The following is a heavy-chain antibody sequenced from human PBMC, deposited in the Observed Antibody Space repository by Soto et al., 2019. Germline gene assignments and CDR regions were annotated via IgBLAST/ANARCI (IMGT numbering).Heavy chain of an antibody. J-gene: IGHJ4*02. CDR1: GGSICSGEYY. CDR2: IYYSGTT. V-gene: IGHV4-30-4*01. D-gene: IGHD2-8*02. Sequence: SETLSLTCTVSGGSICSGEYYWSWIRQPPGEGLEWIGNIYYSGTTYNNPSLKSRVTISVDTSKNQFSLKLTSVTAADTAVYYCARDKITGLFDYWGQGTLVTVSS. CDR3: ARDKITGLFDY.